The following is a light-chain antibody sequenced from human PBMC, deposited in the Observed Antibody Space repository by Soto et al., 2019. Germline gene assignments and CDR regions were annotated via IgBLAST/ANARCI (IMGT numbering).Light chain of an antibody. V-gene: IGKV1-5*03. J-gene: IGKJ1*01. CDR1: QTISSW. CDR3: QHYNSYSEA. CDR2: KAS. Sequence: DIQMTQSPSTLSGSVGDRVTITCRASQTISSWLAWYQQKPGKAPKLLIYKASTLKSGVPSRFSGGGSGTEFTLTISSLQPDDFATYYCQHYNSYSEALGQGTKVDIK.